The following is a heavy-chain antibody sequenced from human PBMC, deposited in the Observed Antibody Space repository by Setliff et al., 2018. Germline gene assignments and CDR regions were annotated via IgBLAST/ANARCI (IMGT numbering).Heavy chain of an antibody. CDR3: ARQAVAGSDAFDI. J-gene: IGHJ3*02. D-gene: IGHD6-19*01. V-gene: IGHV5-51*01. CDR2: IYPGDSDT. Sequence: PGETLTISCKGSGYSFTSYWIGWVRQMPGKGLEWMGIIYPGDSDTRYSPSFQGQVTISADKSISTAYLQWSSLKASDTAMYYCARQAVAGSDAFDIWGQGTRGTVSS. CDR1: GYSFTSYW.